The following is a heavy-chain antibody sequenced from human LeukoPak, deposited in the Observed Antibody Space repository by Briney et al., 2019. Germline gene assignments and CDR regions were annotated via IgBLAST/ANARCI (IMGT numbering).Heavy chain of an antibody. D-gene: IGHD7-27*01. J-gene: IGHJ4*02. CDR3: ARELLGAPTPGAY. V-gene: IGHV4-4*02. Sequence: ASETLSLTCALSTVSGSSGNWWSGVRRPPGKGLEWIGEVHKTGKTNYNPSLKTRVTISNDASKNQLSLEFTSVTAADAAVYYCARELLGAPTPGAYWGQGTPVTVSS. CDR2: VHKTGKT. CDR1: TVSGSSGNW.